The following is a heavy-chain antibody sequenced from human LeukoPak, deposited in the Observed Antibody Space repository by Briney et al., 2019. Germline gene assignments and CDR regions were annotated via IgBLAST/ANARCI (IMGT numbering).Heavy chain of an antibody. J-gene: IGHJ6*03. CDR1: GGTFSSYA. CDR2: IIPIFGTA. CDR3: ARSGGSRISRVEWGPEGPVSDYYYYYMDV. D-gene: IGHD1-26*01. Sequence: SVKVSCKASGGTFSSYAISWVRQAPGQGLEWMGRIIPIFGTANYAQKLQGRVTMTTDTSTSTAYMELRSLRSDDTAVYYCARSGGSRISRVEWGPEGPVSDYYYYYMDVWGKGTTVTVSS. V-gene: IGHV1-69*05.